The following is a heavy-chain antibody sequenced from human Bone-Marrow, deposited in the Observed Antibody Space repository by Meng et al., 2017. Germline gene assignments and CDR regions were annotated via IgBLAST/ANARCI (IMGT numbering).Heavy chain of an antibody. CDR1: GGSISSYY. CDR2: IYTSGTT. V-gene: IGHV4-4*07. Sequence: SETLSLTCTVSGGSISSYYWSWIRQPAGKGLEWIGRIYTSGTTNYHPSLKSRVTMSVDTSKNQFSLKLSSVSAADTAVYYCARGPIYGDYECWGQGTMVTVSS. D-gene: IGHD4-17*01. J-gene: IGHJ4*02. CDR3: ARGPIYGDYEC.